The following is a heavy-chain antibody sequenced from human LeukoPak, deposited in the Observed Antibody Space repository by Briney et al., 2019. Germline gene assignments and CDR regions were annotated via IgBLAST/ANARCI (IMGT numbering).Heavy chain of an antibody. CDR1: GFTFGSYA. V-gene: IGHV3-30*04. D-gene: IGHD6-13*01. CDR3: ARPYSSSWYLDY. CDR2: ISYDGSNK. J-gene: IGHJ4*02. Sequence: PGRSLRLSCAASGFTFGSYAMHWVRQAPGKGLEWVAVISYDGSNKYYADSVKSRFTISRDNSKNTLYLQMNSLRAEDTAVYYCARPYSSSWYLDYWGQGTLVTVSS.